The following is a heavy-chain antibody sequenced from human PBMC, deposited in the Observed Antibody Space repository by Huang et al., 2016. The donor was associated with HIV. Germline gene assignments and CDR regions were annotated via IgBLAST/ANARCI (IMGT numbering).Heavy chain of an antibody. CDR2: INTKTGKP. Sequence: QVQLVQSGSELRKPGASVKVSCKASGYTFTTYSLIWVLQAPGEGLEWMGCINTKTGKPTYAQGFTGRCVFCLDTTVNTAYLQISSLKTDDTAKYFCARYRLTGTFLDSWGQGTQVTVSS. V-gene: IGHV7-4-1*02. D-gene: IGHD3-9*01. CDR3: ARYRLTGTFLDS. CDR1: GYTFTTYS. J-gene: IGHJ4*02.